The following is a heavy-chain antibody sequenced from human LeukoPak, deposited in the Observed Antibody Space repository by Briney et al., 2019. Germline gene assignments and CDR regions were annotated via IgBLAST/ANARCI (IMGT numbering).Heavy chain of an antibody. CDR1: GFTFRNYA. D-gene: IGHD2-21*02. J-gene: IGHJ6*02. Sequence: HTGGSLRLSCAASGFTFRNYAMNWVRQAPGKGLEWVSGISDSGGSTYYANSMKGRFTISRDNSRNTMYLEMNSLRAEDTALYYCAKDRSNRVTYGMDVWGQGTTVTVSS. CDR2: ISDSGGST. V-gene: IGHV3-23*01. CDR3: AKDRSNRVTYGMDV.